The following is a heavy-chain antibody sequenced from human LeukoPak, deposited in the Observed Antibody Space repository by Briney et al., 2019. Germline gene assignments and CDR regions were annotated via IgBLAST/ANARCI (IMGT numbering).Heavy chain of an antibody. CDR1: GFTFSSYA. CDR3: ARGATTTRFGRFDP. Sequence: GGSLRLSCAASGFTFSSYAMHWVRQAPGKGLEWVSSISSSSDYRYHADSVKGRFTISRDNPKKSLYLQMNSLRAEDTAVYYCARGATTTRFGRFDPWGQGTLVTVSS. V-gene: IGHV3-21*01. D-gene: IGHD4-17*01. J-gene: IGHJ5*02. CDR2: ISSSSDYR.